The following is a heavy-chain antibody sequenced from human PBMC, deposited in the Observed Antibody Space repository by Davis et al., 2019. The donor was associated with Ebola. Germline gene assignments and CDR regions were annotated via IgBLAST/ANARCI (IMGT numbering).Heavy chain of an antibody. CDR2: IYYSGST. D-gene: IGHD4-17*01. CDR1: GGSISSYY. Sequence: MPSETLSLTCTVSGGSISSYYWSWIRQPPGKGLEWIGYIYYSGSTNYNPSLKSRVTISVDTSKNQFSLSLNSVTAADTAVYYCARMPTVTADHWYFDLWGRGTLVAVSS. CDR3: ARMPTVTADHWYFDL. V-gene: IGHV4-59*01. J-gene: IGHJ2*01.